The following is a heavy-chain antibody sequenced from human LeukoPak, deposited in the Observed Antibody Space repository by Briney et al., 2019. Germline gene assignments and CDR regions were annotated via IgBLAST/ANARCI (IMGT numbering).Heavy chain of an antibody. CDR2: TNYRSTWYH. Sequence: SQTLSLTCAISGDSVSSSTAVWHWIRQSPSRGLEWLGKTNYRSTWYHDYAVSVTGRIIITPDTSKNQFSLQLNSVTPDDTAVYFCARINWDDAFDVWGQGTMVTVSS. J-gene: IGHJ3*01. CDR1: GDSVSSSTAV. D-gene: IGHD1-1*01. CDR3: ARINWDDAFDV. V-gene: IGHV6-1*01.